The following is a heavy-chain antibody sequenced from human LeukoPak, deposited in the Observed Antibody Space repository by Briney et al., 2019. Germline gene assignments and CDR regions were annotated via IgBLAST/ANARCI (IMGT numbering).Heavy chain of an antibody. V-gene: IGHV3-64*01. Sequence: GGSLRLSCAASGFTFSSYAMHWVRQAPGKGLEYVSAISSNGGSTYYANSVKGRFTISRDNSKNTLYLQMGSLRAEDMAVYYCARGTHSIAAADPFDYWGQGTLVTVSS. CDR3: ARGTHSIAAADPFDY. J-gene: IGHJ4*02. CDR1: GFTFSSYA. CDR2: ISSNGGST. D-gene: IGHD6-13*01.